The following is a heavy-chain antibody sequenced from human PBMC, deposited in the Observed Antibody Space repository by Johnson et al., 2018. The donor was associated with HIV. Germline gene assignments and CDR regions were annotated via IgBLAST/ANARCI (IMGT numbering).Heavy chain of an antibody. Sequence: QVQLVESGGGVVQPGRSLRLSCAASGFTFRSYGMHWVRQAPGKGLEWVAVISYDGSEKYYVDSVKGRFTISRDNAKNLLFLQMNSLRAEDTAVYYCAKCPSVSTCDAFDIWGQGTMVTVSS. CDR1: GFTFRSYG. J-gene: IGHJ3*02. D-gene: IGHD6-13*01. CDR2: ISYDGSEK. V-gene: IGHV3-33*03. CDR3: AKCPSVSTCDAFDI.